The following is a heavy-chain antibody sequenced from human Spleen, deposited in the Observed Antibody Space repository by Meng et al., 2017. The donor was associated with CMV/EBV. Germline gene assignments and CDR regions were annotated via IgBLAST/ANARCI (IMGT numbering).Heavy chain of an antibody. CDR3: ARDPLWFGELWV. D-gene: IGHD3-10*01. J-gene: IGHJ4*02. CDR2: IYTSGST. V-gene: IGHV4-61*02. Sequence: PSRPRSLPSMSLVGSTRSGSYSWGCSRKPAGKGLEWIGRIYTSGSTNYNPSLKSRVTISVDTSKNQFSLKLSSVTAADTAVYYCARDPLWFGELWVWGQGTLVTVSS. CDR1: VGSTRSGSYS.